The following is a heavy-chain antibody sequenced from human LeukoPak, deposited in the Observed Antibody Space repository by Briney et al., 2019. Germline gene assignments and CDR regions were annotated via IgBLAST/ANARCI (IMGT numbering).Heavy chain of an antibody. J-gene: IGHJ4*02. D-gene: IGHD2-2*01. V-gene: IGHV4-4*02. CDR3: ARVNDCSSTSCYVSLVGDY. CDR1: GGSISSSNW. CDR2: IYHSGSI. Sequence: RPSETLSLTCAVSGGSISSSNWWSWVRQPPGKGLEWIGEIYHSGSINYNPSLKSRVTISVDKSKNQFSLKLSSVTAADTAVYYCARVNDCSSTSCYVSLVGDYWGQGTLVTVSS.